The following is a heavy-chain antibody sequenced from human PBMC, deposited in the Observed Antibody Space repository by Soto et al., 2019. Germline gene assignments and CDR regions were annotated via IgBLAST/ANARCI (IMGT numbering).Heavy chain of an antibody. CDR3: ARDPAPNWFDP. V-gene: IGHV3-21*01. CDR2: ISSSSSYI. Sequence: GESLKISCAASGFTFSSYSMNWVRQAPGKGLEWVSSISSSSSYIYYADSVKGRFTISRDNAKNSLYLQMNSLRAEDTAVYYCARDPAPNWFDPWGQGTLVTVSS. J-gene: IGHJ5*02. D-gene: IGHD6-25*01. CDR1: GFTFSSYS.